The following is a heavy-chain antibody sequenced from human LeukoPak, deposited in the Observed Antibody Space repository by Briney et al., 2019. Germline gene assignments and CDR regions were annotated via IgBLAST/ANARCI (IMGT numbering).Heavy chain of an antibody. J-gene: IGHJ4*02. CDR2: ISDSGGST. D-gene: IGHD6-13*01. CDR1: GFTFINYV. V-gene: IGHV3-23*01. Sequence: PGGSLRLSCTASGFTFINYVMTWVRQAPGKGLEWVSGISDSGGSTCYADSVKGRFTISIDNSKNTVYLQINSLRAEDTAVYYCAKGHSLGGFDYWGQGTLVTVSS. CDR3: AKGHSLGGFDY.